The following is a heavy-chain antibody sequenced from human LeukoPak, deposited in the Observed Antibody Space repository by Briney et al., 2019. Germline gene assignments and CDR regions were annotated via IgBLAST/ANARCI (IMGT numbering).Heavy chain of an antibody. J-gene: IGHJ4*02. V-gene: IGHV1-8*03. D-gene: IGHD3-10*01. CDR3: ARGRYYYGSGNA. CDR2: MNPNSGNI. CDR1: GYTFTSYD. Sequence: GASVKVSCKASGYTFTSYDINWVRQATGQGLEWMGWMNPNSGNIGYAQKFQGRVTITRNTSISTAYMELSSLRSEDTAVYYCARGRYYYGSGNARGQGTLVTVSS.